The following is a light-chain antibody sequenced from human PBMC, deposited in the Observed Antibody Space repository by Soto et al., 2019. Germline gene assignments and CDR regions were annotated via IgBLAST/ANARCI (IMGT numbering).Light chain of an antibody. J-gene: IGKJ1*01. Sequence: EIVLTQSPGTLSLSPGERATLSCRASQSVSSSYLAWYQQKPGQAPRLLIYGTSSRATAIPDRFSGSGSVTDFTLTISRLETEDFAVYYCQQYGSSSWTFGQGTKVESK. CDR1: QSVSSSY. CDR2: GTS. CDR3: QQYGSSSWT. V-gene: IGKV3-20*01.